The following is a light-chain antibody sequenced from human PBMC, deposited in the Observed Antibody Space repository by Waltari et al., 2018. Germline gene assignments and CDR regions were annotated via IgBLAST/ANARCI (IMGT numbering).Light chain of an antibody. CDR3: LQDYNYPRT. J-gene: IGKJ1*01. CDR2: AAS. CDR1: QDIRND. V-gene: IGKV1-6*01. Sequence: AIQMIQSPSSLSASVGDRITITCRASQDIRNDVGWYQQKPGEAPKLLIYAASILQSGVPSNFSGSGSGTDFTLTISSLQPEDFATYYCLQDYNYPRTFGQGTKVEIK.